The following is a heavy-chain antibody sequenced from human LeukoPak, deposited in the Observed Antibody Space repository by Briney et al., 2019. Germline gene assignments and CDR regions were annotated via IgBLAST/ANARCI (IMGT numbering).Heavy chain of an antibody. J-gene: IGHJ4*02. CDR3: ARESYPAPFDY. CDR2: IYYSGST. CDR1: GGSISSYY. V-gene: IGHV4-59*01. D-gene: IGHD1-26*01. Sequence: SETLSLTCTVSGGSISSYYWSWIRQPPGKGLEWIGYIYYSGSTNYNPSLKSRVTISVDTSKNQFSLKLSSVTAADTAVYYCARESYPAPFDYWGQGTLVTVSS.